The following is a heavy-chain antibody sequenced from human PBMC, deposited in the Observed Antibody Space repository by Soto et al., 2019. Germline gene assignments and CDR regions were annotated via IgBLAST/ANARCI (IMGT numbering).Heavy chain of an antibody. Sequence: GGSLRLSCVASGFTFSSYGMHWVRQAPGKGLEWVAVIWYDGSNKNYADSVKGRFTISRDNSKNTLYLQMNSLRAEDTAVDYCVSWEGSYPTVAPWSDYWGKVSPVTVS. CDR1: GFTFSSYG. J-gene: IGHJ4*02. V-gene: IGHV3-33*03. CDR3: VSWEGSYPTVAPWSDY. D-gene: IGHD1-26*01. CDR2: IWYDGSNK.